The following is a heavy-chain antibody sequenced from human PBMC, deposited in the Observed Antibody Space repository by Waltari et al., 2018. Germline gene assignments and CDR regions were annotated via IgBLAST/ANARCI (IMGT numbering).Heavy chain of an antibody. V-gene: IGHV4-59*01. CDR2: IYYSGST. CDR3: ARAGNYYDSSGYSYVGLFDY. Sequence: QVQLQESGPGLVKPSETLSLTCTVSGGSISSYYWIWLRQPPGEGLAWSGYIYYSGSTNYNPSLKSRVTISVDTSKNQFSLKLSSVTAADTAVYYCARAGNYYDSSGYSYVGLFDYWGQGTLVTVSS. CDR1: GGSISSYY. D-gene: IGHD3-22*01. J-gene: IGHJ4*02.